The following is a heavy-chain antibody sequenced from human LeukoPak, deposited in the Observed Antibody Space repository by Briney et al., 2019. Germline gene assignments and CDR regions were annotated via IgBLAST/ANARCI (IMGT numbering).Heavy chain of an antibody. CDR1: GFTFSSYG. CDR2: IRYDGSNK. J-gene: IGHJ4*02. Sequence: PGGSLRLSCAASGFTFSSYGMHWVRQAPGKGLEWVAFIRYDGSNKYYVDSVKGRFTISRDNSKNTLYLQMNSLRAEDTAVYYCATWPSSGWYGRLDYWGQGTLVTVSS. D-gene: IGHD6-19*01. CDR3: ATWPSSGWYGRLDY. V-gene: IGHV3-30*02.